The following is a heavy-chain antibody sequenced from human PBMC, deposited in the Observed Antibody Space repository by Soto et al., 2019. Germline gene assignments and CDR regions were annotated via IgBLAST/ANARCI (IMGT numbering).Heavy chain of an antibody. CDR2: IIPILGIA. CDR1: GGTFSSYT. Sequence: GGTFSSYTISWVRQAPGQGLEWMGRIIPILGIANYAQKFQGRVTITADKSTSTAYMELSSLRSEDTAVYYCARSLTAVTTGGDWFDPWGQGTLVTVSS. CDR3: ARSLTAVTTGGDWFDP. D-gene: IGHD4-17*01. V-gene: IGHV1-69*02. J-gene: IGHJ5*02.